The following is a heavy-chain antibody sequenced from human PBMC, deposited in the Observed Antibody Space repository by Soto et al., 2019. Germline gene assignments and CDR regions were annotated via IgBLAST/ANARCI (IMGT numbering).Heavy chain of an antibody. V-gene: IGHV2-5*02. Sequence: KESGPTLVKPTQTLTLTCPFSGFSLSTSGVGVGWIRQPPGKALEWLALIYWDDDKRYSPSLKSRFTISKDTSKNQVVLTMTNMDPVDTATYYCAHIFNSNSGSYRYFDYWGQGTLVTVSS. CDR3: AHIFNSNSGSYRYFDY. J-gene: IGHJ4*02. CDR1: GFSLSTSGVG. D-gene: IGHD3-16*02. CDR2: IYWDDDK.